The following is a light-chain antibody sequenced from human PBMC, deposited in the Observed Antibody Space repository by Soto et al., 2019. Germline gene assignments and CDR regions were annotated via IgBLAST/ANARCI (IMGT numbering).Light chain of an antibody. V-gene: IGKV3D-15*01. J-gene: IGKJ3*01. CDR2: GAS. CDR3: QQYNNWPFT. CDR1: QSVSSN. Sequence: EIVMTQSPATLSVPPGERATLSCRASQSVSSNLAWYQQKPGQVPRLLIYGASTRATGIPARFSGSGSGTEFTLTISSLQSEDFAVYYCQQYNNWPFTFGPGTKVDIK.